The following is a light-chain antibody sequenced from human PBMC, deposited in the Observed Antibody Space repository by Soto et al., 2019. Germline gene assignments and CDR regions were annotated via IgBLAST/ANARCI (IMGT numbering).Light chain of an antibody. V-gene: IGLV1-47*01. Sequence: QSVLTQPPSASGTPGQRVTISCSGSGSNIGSDYVYWFQQLPGTAPKVLIYRNNQRPSGVPDRFSGSKSGTSASLAISGLRSEDEADYYCASWDDSLSGRVFGGGTQLTVL. CDR1: GSNIGSDY. J-gene: IGLJ3*02. CDR2: RNN. CDR3: ASWDDSLSGRV.